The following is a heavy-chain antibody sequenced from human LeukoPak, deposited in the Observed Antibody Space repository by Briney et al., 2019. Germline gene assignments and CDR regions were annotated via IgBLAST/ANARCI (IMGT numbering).Heavy chain of an antibody. CDR3: ARGSSGTYYGDFDY. J-gene: IGHJ4*02. D-gene: IGHD1-26*01. CDR1: GYTFNNYG. Sequence: GASVKVSCKASGYTFNNYGLNLVRQAPGQGLEWMGWMNTNTGNPTYAQAFTGRFVFSLDTSVGATYLQIYSLKPEDTAVYYCARGSSGTYYGDFDYWGQGTLVTVSS. V-gene: IGHV7-4-1*01. CDR2: MNTNTGNP.